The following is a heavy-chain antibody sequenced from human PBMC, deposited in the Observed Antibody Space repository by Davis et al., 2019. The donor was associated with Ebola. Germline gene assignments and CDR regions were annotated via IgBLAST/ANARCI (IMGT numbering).Heavy chain of an antibody. V-gene: IGHV1-69*04. Sequence: SVKVSCKASGGTFSSYAISWVRQAPGQGLEWMGRIIPILGIANYAQKFQGRVTITADKSTSTAYMELSSLRSEDTAVYYCATSITIFGVVTPFDYWGQGTLVTVSS. J-gene: IGHJ4*02. D-gene: IGHD3-3*01. CDR1: GGTFSSYA. CDR2: IIPILGIA. CDR3: ATSITIFGVVTPFDY.